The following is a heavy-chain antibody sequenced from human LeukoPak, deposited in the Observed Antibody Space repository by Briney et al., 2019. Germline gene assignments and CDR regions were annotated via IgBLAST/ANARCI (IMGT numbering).Heavy chain of an antibody. D-gene: IGHD4-11*01. Sequence: GGSLRLSCVASGFTFSSYWMHWVRQDPRKGLVWVSRINGDGRSINYADSVKGRFTISRDNSKNTVYLQMNSLRAEDTAVYYCAIHDYLAVWGQGTLVTVSS. J-gene: IGHJ4*02. V-gene: IGHV3-74*01. CDR1: GFTFSSYW. CDR2: INGDGRSI. CDR3: AIHDYLAV.